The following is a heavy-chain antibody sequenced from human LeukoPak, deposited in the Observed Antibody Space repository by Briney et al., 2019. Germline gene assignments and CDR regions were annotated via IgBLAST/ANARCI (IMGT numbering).Heavy chain of an antibody. CDR3: ASLISERITIFGVVTMQYYFDY. CDR1: GGSISSSNYY. CDR2: IYYSGST. V-gene: IGHV4-39*01. Sequence: PSETLSLTCTASGGSISSSNYYWGWIRQPPGKGLEWIGSIYYSGSTYYNPSLKSRVTISVDTSKNQFSLKLNSVTAADTAVYYCASLISERITIFGVVTMQYYFDYWGQGTLVTVSS. D-gene: IGHD3-3*01. J-gene: IGHJ4*02.